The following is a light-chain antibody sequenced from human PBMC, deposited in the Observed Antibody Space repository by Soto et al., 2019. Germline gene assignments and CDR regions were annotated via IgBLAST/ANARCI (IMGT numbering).Light chain of an antibody. CDR3: SSYAGNNNDV. J-gene: IGLJ1*01. Sequence: QSALTQPPSASGSPGQSVTISCTGTSSDVGGYNYVSWYQQHPGRAPKLIIFEVIKRPSGVPDRFSGSKSGNTASLTVSGLQAEDEADYYCSSYAGNNNDVFGPGTKVTVL. CDR1: SSDVGGYNY. CDR2: EVI. V-gene: IGLV2-8*01.